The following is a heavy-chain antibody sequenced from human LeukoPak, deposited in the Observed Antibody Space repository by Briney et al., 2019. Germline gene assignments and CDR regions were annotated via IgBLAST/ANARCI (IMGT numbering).Heavy chain of an antibody. CDR3: ARDRYYYDSSAYYYRFDP. D-gene: IGHD3-22*01. CDR2: IYTSGST. Sequence: SETLSLTCTVSGGSIGTYYWSWIRQPAGKGLEWIWRIYTSGSTNYNPSLKSRVTMSVDTSKNQFSLRLSSVTAADSAVYYCARDRYYYDSSAYYYRFDPWGQGTLVTVSS. J-gene: IGHJ5*02. V-gene: IGHV4-4*07. CDR1: GGSIGTYY.